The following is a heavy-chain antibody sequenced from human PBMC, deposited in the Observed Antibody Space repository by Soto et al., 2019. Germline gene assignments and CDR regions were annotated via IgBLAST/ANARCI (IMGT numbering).Heavy chain of an antibody. V-gene: IGHV3-30*18. CDR1: GFTFSSYG. CDR2: ISYDGSNK. J-gene: IGHJ4*02. Sequence: GSLRLSCAASGFTFSSYGMHWVRQAPGKGLEWVAVISYDGSNKYYADSVKGRFTISRDNSKNTLYLQMNSLRAEDTAVYYCAKDQLGYFWSGYYDYWGQGTLVTVSS. CDR3: AKDQLGYFWSGYYDY. D-gene: IGHD3-3*01.